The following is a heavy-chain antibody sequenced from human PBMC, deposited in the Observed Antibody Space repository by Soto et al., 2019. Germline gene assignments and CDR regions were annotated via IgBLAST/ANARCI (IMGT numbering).Heavy chain of an antibody. CDR1: GYTFTSYD. CDR2: MNPNSGNT. V-gene: IGHV1-8*01. Sequence: ASVKVSCKAPGYTFTSYDINWVRRATGQGLEWMGWMNPNSGNTGYAQKFQGSVTMTRNTSISTAYMELSSLRSEDTAVYYCARERTTISMDVWGQGTTVTVSS. D-gene: IGHD3-9*01. J-gene: IGHJ6*02. CDR3: ARERTTISMDV.